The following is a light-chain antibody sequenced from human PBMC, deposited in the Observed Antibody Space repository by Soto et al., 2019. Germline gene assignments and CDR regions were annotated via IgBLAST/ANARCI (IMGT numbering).Light chain of an antibody. Sequence: EIVRTQSPASLSVSPGDGATLSCRASQSVASNVAWYQQKPGQGPRLLIHGASTRAAGVPVRFSGSGSGTDFTLTISSLQSEGFAVYYCQQYHNWPPQYTFGQGTKLQIK. CDR2: GAS. CDR3: QQYHNWPPQYT. CDR1: QSVASN. V-gene: IGKV3D-15*01. J-gene: IGKJ2*01.